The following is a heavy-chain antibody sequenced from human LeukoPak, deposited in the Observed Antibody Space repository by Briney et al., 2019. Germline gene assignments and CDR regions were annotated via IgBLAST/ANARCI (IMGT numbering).Heavy chain of an antibody. CDR1: GYTFTSYY. Sequence: ASVKVSCKASGYTFTSYYMQWVRQAPGRGLEWMGIIKLSGGSTSYAQKFQGRVTMTRDTSTSTVYMELSSLRSEDTDVYYCARDRHYGDYLYYFDYWGQGTLVTVSS. V-gene: IGHV1-46*01. J-gene: IGHJ4*02. CDR3: ARDRHYGDYLYYFDY. CDR2: IKLSGGST. D-gene: IGHD4-17*01.